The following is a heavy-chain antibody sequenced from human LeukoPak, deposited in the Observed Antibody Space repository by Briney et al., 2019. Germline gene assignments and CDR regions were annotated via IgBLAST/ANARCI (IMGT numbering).Heavy chain of an antibody. CDR2: IKQDGSEK. D-gene: IGHD6-13*01. J-gene: IGHJ5*02. CDR1: GFTFSSYW. Sequence: GGSLRLSCAASGFTFSSYWMSWVRQAPGKGLEWVANIKQDGSEKYYVDSVKGRFTISRDNAKNSLYLQMNSLRAEDTAVYYCARVSGNPRIAAAGTVWFDPWGQGTLVTVSS. V-gene: IGHV3-7*01. CDR3: ARVSGNPRIAAAGTVWFDP.